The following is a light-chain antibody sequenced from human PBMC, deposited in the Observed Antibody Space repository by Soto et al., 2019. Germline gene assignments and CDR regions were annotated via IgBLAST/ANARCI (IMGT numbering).Light chain of an antibody. CDR2: STS. CDR3: LLYYGGAYV. V-gene: IGLV7-43*01. J-gene: IGLJ1*01. Sequence: QTVVTQEPSLTVSPGGTVTLTCALNTGAVTSDYYPNWFQQKPGQVPRALIFSTSKRHSWTPARFSGSLLGGKAALTLSGMQPEDEADYYYLLYYGGAYVFGSGTKLTVL. CDR1: TGAVTSDYY.